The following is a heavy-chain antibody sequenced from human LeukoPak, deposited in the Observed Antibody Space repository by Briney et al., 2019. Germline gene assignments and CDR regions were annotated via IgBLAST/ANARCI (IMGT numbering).Heavy chain of an antibody. V-gene: IGHV4-59*11. CDR1: GGSISSHY. J-gene: IGHJ5*02. CDR2: IYSSGST. CDR3: ARNSYSWDKWFDP. D-gene: IGHD5-18*01. Sequence: SETLSLTCTVSGGSISSHYWSWIRQPPGKGLEWIGYIYSSGSTNYNPSLNSRVTISVDTSKDQFSLKLRSVTAADTAVYYCARNSYSWDKWFDPWGQGTLVTVSS.